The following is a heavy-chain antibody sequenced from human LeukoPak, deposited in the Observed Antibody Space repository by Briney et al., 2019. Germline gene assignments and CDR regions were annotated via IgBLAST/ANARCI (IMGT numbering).Heavy chain of an antibody. J-gene: IGHJ4*02. Sequence: GGSLRLSCEASGFTFSTFAMIWVRQPPGKGLEWVSSIFPSGGEIHYADSVRGRFTISRDNSKSTLSLQMNSLRAEDTAIYYCATYRQVLLPFESWGQGTLATVSS. D-gene: IGHD2-8*02. CDR1: GFTFSTFA. V-gene: IGHV3-23*01. CDR2: IFPSGGEI. CDR3: ATYRQVLLPFES.